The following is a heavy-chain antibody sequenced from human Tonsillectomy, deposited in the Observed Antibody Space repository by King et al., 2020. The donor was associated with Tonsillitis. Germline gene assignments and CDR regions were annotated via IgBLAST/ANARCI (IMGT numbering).Heavy chain of an antibody. V-gene: IGHV3-21*01. Sequence: VQLVESGGGLVNPGGSLRLSCAPSGFTFSSYGVNWVRQAPGKGLEWVSSISGSGNYIYYADSVKGRFTISRDNVKNSLYLQRNSLRAEDTVVYYCARGGGMATTTSFDYWGQGTLVTVSS. CDR1: GFTFSSYG. D-gene: IGHD5-24*01. CDR3: ARGGGMATTTSFDY. J-gene: IGHJ4*02. CDR2: ISGSGNYI.